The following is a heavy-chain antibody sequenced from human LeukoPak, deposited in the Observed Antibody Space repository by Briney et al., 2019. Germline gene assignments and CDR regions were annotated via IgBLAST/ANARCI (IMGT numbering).Heavy chain of an antibody. D-gene: IGHD2-2*01. J-gene: IGHJ4*02. V-gene: IGHV3-23*01. CDR2: ISGSGGST. Sequence: GGSLRLSCAASGFTFSSYAMSWVRQAPGKGLEWVSAISGSGGSTYYADSVKGRFTISRDNSKNTLYLQMNSLRAEDTAVYYCARDELGYCSSTSCQSPDYWGQGTLVTVSS. CDR1: GFTFSSYA. CDR3: ARDELGYCSSTSCQSPDY.